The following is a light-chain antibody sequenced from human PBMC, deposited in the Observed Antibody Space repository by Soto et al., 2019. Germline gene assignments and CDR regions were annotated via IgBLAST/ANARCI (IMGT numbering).Light chain of an antibody. CDR2: AAS. J-gene: IGKJ5*01. CDR3: HKYNSAHLT. CDR1: QGIYNY. Sequence: DIQMTQSPSSLSASVGDRVTITCRASQGIYNYLAWYQQKPGKAPKLLIYAASTLEAGVPSRFSGSGSGTDFTLTISSLQPEDGATYYCHKYNSAHLTFGQGTRLEIK. V-gene: IGKV1-27*01.